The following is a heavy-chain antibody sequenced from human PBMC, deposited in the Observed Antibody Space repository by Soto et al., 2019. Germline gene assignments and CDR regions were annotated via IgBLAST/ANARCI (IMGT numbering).Heavy chain of an antibody. J-gene: IGHJ4*02. CDR2: TWYDGSHN. CDR3: ARDQDSSSWYSPPLY. V-gene: IGHV3-33*01. Sequence: QVQLVESGGGVVQPGRSLRLSCAASGFTFNTYGMHWVRQAAGKGLEWVALTWYDGSHNYYADSVKGRFTISRDNSKNTLYLQMYSLRAEDTGVYYCARDQDSSSWYSPPLYWRQGTLVTVSS. CDR1: GFTFNTYG. D-gene: IGHD6-13*01.